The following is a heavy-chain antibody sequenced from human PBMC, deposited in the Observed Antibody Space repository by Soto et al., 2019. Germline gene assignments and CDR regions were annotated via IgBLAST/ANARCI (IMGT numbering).Heavy chain of an antibody. J-gene: IGHJ4*02. V-gene: IGHV3-23*01. CDR2: ISGSGGST. CDR1: GFTFISYA. CDR3: AKGNIVVVTALPCY. D-gene: IGHD2-21*02. Sequence: EVQLLESGGGLVQPGGSLRLSCAASGFTFISYAMSWVRQAPGKGLEWVSAISGSGGSTYYADSVKGRFPISRDNSKNTLYLQMNSLRAEDTAVYYCAKGNIVVVTALPCYWGQGTLVTVSS.